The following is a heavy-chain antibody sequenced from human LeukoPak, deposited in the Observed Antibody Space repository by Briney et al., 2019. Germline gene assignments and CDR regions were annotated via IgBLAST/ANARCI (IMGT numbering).Heavy chain of an antibody. Sequence: GGSLRLSCAASGFTFSSYAMSWVRQAPGKGLEWASAISGSGGSTYYADSVKGRFTISRDNSKNTLYLQMNSLRAEDTAVYYCAKRGVGSGSYPTYYFDYWGQGTLVTVSS. CDR3: AKRGVGSGSYPTYYFDY. CDR2: ISGSGGST. V-gene: IGHV3-23*01. CDR1: GFTFSSYA. J-gene: IGHJ4*02. D-gene: IGHD1-26*01.